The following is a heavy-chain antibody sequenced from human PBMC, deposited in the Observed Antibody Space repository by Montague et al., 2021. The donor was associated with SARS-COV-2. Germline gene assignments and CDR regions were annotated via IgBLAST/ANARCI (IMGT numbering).Heavy chain of an antibody. CDR3: ARGGYYDNTGYYSDYYYNMDV. CDR1: GGSIASFY. D-gene: IGHD3-22*01. V-gene: IGHV4-59*01. J-gene: IGHJ6*02. CDR2: NFHSGRT. Sequence: SETLSLTCTVSGGSIASFYWSWIRRPPGKGLEWIGCNFHSGRTYYNPSLKSRVSMSVDTSKNQVSLRLSSLTAADTAVYYCARGGYYDNTGYYSDYYYNMDVWGQGTTVTVSS.